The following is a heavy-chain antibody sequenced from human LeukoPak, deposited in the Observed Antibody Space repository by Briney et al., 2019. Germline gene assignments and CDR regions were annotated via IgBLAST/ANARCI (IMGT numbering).Heavy chain of an antibody. CDR1: GYTFSDHH. J-gene: IGHJ4*02. CDR3: SGHYGPGPV. CDR2: IHPNGHDT. D-gene: IGHD3-10*01. Sequence: ASVKVSCKASGYTFSDHHILWVRQAPGQGLEWMGWIHPNGHDTKYAQKFQGRMTMTTDPSISTAYMELNRVTSDDTAVYYCSGHYGPGPVWGQGTLITASS. V-gene: IGHV1-2*02.